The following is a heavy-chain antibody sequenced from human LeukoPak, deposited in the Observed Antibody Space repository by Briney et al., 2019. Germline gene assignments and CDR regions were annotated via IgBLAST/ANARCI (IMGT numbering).Heavy chain of an antibody. J-gene: IGHJ5*02. Sequence: QPGGSLRLSCAGSGFTFSIYAMTWVRQPPGKGLEWVSVISGSGIRTNYTDSVRGRFTISRDNSKNTLYLQMNSLRAEDTAVYYCAKVGGSGSSPPTSWGQVTLVTVSS. V-gene: IGHV3-23*01. D-gene: IGHD3-10*01. CDR2: ISGSGIRT. CDR1: GFTFSIYA. CDR3: AKVGGSGSSPPTS.